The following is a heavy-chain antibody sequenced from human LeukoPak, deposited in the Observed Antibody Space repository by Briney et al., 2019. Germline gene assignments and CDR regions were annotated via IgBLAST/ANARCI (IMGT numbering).Heavy chain of an antibody. J-gene: IGHJ4*02. CDR1: GLTFHDYA. V-gene: IGHV3-43*02. CDR3: AKESGKFDY. CDR2: IIADGGSA. Sequence: GGSLRLSCVASGLTFHDYAMHWVRQAPGKGLEWVSLIIADGGSAFYADSVRGRFSISRDNSKNSLYLQMNSLRTEDTAMYYCAKESGKFDYWGQGTLVAVSS.